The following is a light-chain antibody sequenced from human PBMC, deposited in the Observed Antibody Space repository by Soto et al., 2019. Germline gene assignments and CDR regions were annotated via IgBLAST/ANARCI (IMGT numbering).Light chain of an antibody. V-gene: IGLV2-14*01. CDR1: NSDVGGYNY. CDR3: TSYTSSGTSV. CDR2: DVS. Sequence: QSALTQPASVSGSPGQSITISCTGTNSDVGGYNYVSWYQQHPGKAPKPMIYDVSKRPSGVSNRFSGSKSGNTASLTISGLQAEDEADYYCTSYTSSGTSVFGTGTKVTVL. J-gene: IGLJ1*01.